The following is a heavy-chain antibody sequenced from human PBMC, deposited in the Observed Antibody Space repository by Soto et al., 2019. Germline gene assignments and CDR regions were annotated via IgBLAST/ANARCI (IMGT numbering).Heavy chain of an antibody. CDR1: GFTFSSYA. CDR2: IWYDGSNK. V-gene: IGHV3-33*01. D-gene: IGHD3-16*01. Sequence: GGSLRLSCTASGFTFSSYAMHWVRQAPGKGLEWVAVIWYDGSNKYYSDSLKGRLTISRDNSKNTLYLQMNSLRVEDTAVYSCARASPQPEPYDFDYWGQGTLVTVSS. J-gene: IGHJ4*02. CDR3: ARASPQPEPYDFDY.